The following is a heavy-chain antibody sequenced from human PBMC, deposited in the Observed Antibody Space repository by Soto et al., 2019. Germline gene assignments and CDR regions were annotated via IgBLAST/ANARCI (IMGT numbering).Heavy chain of an antibody. CDR1: GFTFDDYA. CDR3: AKDVDFGGSGWFVY. V-gene: IGHV3-9*01. D-gene: IGHD6-19*01. Sequence: GGSLRLSCAASGFTFDDYAMHWVRQAPGKGLEWVSGISWNSGSIGYADSVKGRFTISRDNAKNSLYLQMNSLRAEDTALYYCAKDVDFGGSGWFVYWGQGTLVTVSS. CDR2: ISWNSGSI. J-gene: IGHJ4*02.